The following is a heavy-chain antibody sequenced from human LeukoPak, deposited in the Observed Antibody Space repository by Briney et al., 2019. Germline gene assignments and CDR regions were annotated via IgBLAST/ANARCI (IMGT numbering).Heavy chain of an antibody. CDR3: ARGDTVAARPGRFDY. Sequence: SETLSLTCAVYGGSLSGYYWSWIRQSPGKGLEWIGEINDSGGTNYNPSLKSRVTISVDTSKNQFSLKVSSVTAADTAVYYCARGDTVAARPGRFDYWGQGTLVTVSS. CDR2: INDSGGT. CDR1: GGSLSGYY. D-gene: IGHD6-6*01. V-gene: IGHV4-34*01. J-gene: IGHJ4*02.